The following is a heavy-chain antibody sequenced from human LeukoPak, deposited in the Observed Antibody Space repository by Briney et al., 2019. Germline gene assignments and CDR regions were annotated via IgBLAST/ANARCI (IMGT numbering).Heavy chain of an antibody. J-gene: IGHJ4*02. CDR1: GFTFSSYD. V-gene: IGHV3-30*18. D-gene: IGHD5-12*01. Sequence: PGGSLRLSCAASGFTFSSYDMHWVRQAPGKGLEWVAVISYDGSNKYYADSVKGRFTISRDTSKNTLYLQMNTLRSEDTAVYYCAKDGATMGYYFDYWGQGTLVTVSS. CDR3: AKDGATMGYYFDY. CDR2: ISYDGSNK.